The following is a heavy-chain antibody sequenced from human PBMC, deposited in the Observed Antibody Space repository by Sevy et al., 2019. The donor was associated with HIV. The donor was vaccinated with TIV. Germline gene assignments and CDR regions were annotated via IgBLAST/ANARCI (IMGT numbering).Heavy chain of an antibody. D-gene: IGHD2-21*02. Sequence: GGSLRLSCLASGFNVNDNYMTWVRQAPGKGLEWVSLIRSAGGISYGDSVRGRLTISRDTSTNTVFLQMNGLRVEDTAVYYCAGIAGFCRGACCPFDNWGQGALVTVSS. CDR3: AGIAGFCRGACCPFDN. J-gene: IGHJ4*02. V-gene: IGHV3-53*01. CDR1: GFNVNDNY. CDR2: IRSAGGI.